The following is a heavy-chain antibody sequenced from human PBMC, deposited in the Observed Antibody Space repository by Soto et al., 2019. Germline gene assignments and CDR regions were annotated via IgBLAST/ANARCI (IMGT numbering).Heavy chain of an antibody. Sequence: QVQLVQSGAEVKKPGASVKVSCKASGYTFTRSGISWVRQAPGQGLEWMGWINGYNGNTNYTQKIQGTITMTTDTPTSTAYMELRGLRSDATAVYYCARMGDVPYYYYGMAVWGQGTTVIVSS. D-gene: IGHD3-16*01. CDR1: GYTFTRSG. CDR3: ARMGDVPYYYYGMAV. CDR2: INGYNGNT. J-gene: IGHJ6*02. V-gene: IGHV1-18*01.